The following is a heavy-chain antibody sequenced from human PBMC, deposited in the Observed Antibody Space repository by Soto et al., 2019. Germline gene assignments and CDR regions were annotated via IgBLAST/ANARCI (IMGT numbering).Heavy chain of an antibody. V-gene: IGHV4-34*01. Sequence: PSETLSLTCTVSGGSISSYYWSWIRQPPGKGLEWIGEINHSGSTNYNPSLKSRVTISVDTSKNQFSLKLSSVTAADTAVYYCARDGWFDPWGQGTLVTVSS. CDR3: ARDGWFDP. CDR2: INHSGST. CDR1: GGSISSYY. J-gene: IGHJ5*02.